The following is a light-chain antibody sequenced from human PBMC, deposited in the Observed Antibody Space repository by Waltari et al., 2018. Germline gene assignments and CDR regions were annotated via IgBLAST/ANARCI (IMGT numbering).Light chain of an antibody. CDR1: QSASVY. J-gene: IGKJ1*01. V-gene: IGKV3-11*01. CDR3: QQRTDRPPVT. Sequence: EVVLTQSPATLSLSPGERATLSCRASQSASVYLAWYQQRPGQAPRLLIYDASDRATRVPARFSGSGSGTDFTLTISSLEPEDFAVYYCQQRTDRPPVTFGQGTRVEMK. CDR2: DAS.